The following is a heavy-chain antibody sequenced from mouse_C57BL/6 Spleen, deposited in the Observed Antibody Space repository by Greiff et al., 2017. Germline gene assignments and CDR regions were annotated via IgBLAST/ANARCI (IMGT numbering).Heavy chain of an antibody. CDR1: GFTFSDYG. D-gene: IGHD2-3*01. V-gene: IGHV5-15*01. CDR2: ISNLAYSI. J-gene: IGHJ4*01. Sequence: EVKLVESGGGLVQPGGSLKLSCAASGFTFSDYGMAWVRQAPRKGPEWVAFISNLAYSIYYADTVSGRFTISRENAKNTLYLEMSSLRSEATAMYYGARRLEDGSDYYAMDYWGQGTSVTVSS. CDR3: ARRLEDGSDYYAMDY.